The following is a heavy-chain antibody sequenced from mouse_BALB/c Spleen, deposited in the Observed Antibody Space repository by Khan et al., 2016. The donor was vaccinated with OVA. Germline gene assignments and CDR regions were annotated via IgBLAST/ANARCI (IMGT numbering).Heavy chain of an antibody. Sequence: QVQLQQSGAELARPGASVRMSCKASGYTFTSNTMHWVKQRPGQGLEWIGYINPRSGYTNYNQNFKDKATLTADKSSSPAYMQLSSLTSEDSAVYYCARRTAGYTMDYWGQGTSVTVSS. D-gene: IGHD1-2*01. CDR1: GYTFTSNT. CDR3: ARRTAGYTMDY. CDR2: INPRSGYT. J-gene: IGHJ4*01. V-gene: IGHV1-4*01.